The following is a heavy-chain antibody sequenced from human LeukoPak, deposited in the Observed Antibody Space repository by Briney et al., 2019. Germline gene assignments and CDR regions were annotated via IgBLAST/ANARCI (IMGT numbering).Heavy chain of an antibody. CDR1: GFTFSSYA. CDR3: AKGVERFYYDSSGYHDY. Sequence: GGSLRLSCAASGFTFSSYAMSWVRQASGKGLEWVSAISGSGGSTYYADSVKGRFTISRDNSKNTLYLQMNSLRAEDTAVYYCAKGVERFYYDSSGYHDYWGQGTLVTVSS. D-gene: IGHD3-22*01. CDR2: ISGSGGST. V-gene: IGHV3-23*01. J-gene: IGHJ4*02.